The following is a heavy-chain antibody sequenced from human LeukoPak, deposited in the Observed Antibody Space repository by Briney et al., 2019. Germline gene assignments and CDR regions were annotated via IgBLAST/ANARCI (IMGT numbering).Heavy chain of an antibody. CDR3: ARGRGWFGESTFDP. V-gene: IGHV4-34*01. CDR2: INHSGST. Sequence: SETLSLTCAVYGGSFSVYYWSWIRQPPGKGLEWIGEINHSGSTNYNPSLKSRVTISVDASKNQFSLKLSSVTAAHTAVYYCARGRGWFGESTFDPWGQGTLVTVSS. J-gene: IGHJ5*02. D-gene: IGHD3-10*01. CDR1: GGSFSVYY.